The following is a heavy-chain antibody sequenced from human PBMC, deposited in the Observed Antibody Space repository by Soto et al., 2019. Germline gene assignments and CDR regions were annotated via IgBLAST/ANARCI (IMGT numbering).Heavy chain of an antibody. CDR3: ARGGTHLVPDY. CDR1: GYTFTSYY. V-gene: IGHV1-46*01. CDR2: INPTGGST. J-gene: IGHJ4*02. D-gene: IGHD6-6*01. Sequence: QVQLVQSGAEVKQPGASMRVSCRTSGYTFTSYYMHWVRQAPGQGLEWMGIINPTGGSTTYSQKLQGRCIIGTDTYTNTLYIEMSTLRSEDTAVYYCARGGTHLVPDYWGQGTLVTVSS.